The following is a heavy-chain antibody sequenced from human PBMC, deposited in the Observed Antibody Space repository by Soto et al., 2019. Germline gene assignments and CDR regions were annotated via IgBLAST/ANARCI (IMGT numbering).Heavy chain of an antibody. CDR1: GFTFSSYA. V-gene: IGHV3-21*01. CDR2: ISGSSSYI. D-gene: IGHD2-2*01. Sequence: GGSLRLSCAASGFTFSSYAMSWVRQAPGKGLEWVSAISGSSSYIYYADSVKGRFTISRDNAKNSLYLQMNSLRAEDTAVYYCARYPGYCSSTSCPGYWFDPWGQGTLVTVSS. CDR3: ARYPGYCSSTSCPGYWFDP. J-gene: IGHJ5*02.